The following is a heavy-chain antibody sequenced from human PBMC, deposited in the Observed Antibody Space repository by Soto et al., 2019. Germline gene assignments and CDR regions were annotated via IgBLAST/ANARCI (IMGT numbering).Heavy chain of an antibody. CDR2: ISYSDGS. CDR1: GGSISSRGSMSGRSFY. J-gene: IGHJ4*02. V-gene: IGHV4-39*01. CDR3: ASHRTFWPFDY. Sequence: SETLSLTCTVSGGSISSRGSMSGRSFYWGWMRQPPGKGLEWIASISYSDGSFYNSPLKSRLTISVDTSKNQSSLSLRSVTAADTAVYYCASHRTFWPFDYWGQGTVVTVSS. D-gene: IGHD2-8*01.